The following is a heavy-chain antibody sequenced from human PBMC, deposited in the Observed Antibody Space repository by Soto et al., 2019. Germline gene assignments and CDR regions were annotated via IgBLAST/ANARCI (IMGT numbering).Heavy chain of an antibody. D-gene: IGHD3-22*01. Sequence: PSETLSLTCTVSGGSISSSSYYWGWIHQPPGKGLEWIGSIYYSGSTYYNPSLKSRVTISVDTSKNQFSLKLSSVTAADTAVHYCARQYYYDSSGYLRTHWFDPWGQGTLVTVSS. J-gene: IGHJ5*02. CDR3: ARQYYYDSSGYLRTHWFDP. CDR2: IYYSGST. CDR1: GGSISSSSYY. V-gene: IGHV4-39*01.